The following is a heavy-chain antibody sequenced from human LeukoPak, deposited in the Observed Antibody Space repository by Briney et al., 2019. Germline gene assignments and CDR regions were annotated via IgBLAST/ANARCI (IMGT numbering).Heavy chain of an antibody. J-gene: IGHJ4*02. D-gene: IGHD3-10*01. CDR3: ARDNFRVAYY. Sequence: PGGSLRLSCAASGFTFTNYWMSWVRQAPGKGLEWVANIKQDGSEKYYVDSVKGRFTISRDNAKNSLYLQMNSLRAEDTAVYYCARDNFRVAYYWGQGTLVTVSS. V-gene: IGHV3-7*01. CDR2: IKQDGSEK. CDR1: GFTFTNYW.